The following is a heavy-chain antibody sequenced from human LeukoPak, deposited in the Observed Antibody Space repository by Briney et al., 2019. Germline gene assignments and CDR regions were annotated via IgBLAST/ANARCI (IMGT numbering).Heavy chain of an antibody. Sequence: GGSLRLSCAASGFTFDDYAMRWVRQAPGKGLEWVSGISWNSGSIGYADSVKGRFTISRDNAKNSLYLQMNSLRAEDTALYYCAKDSLYYYGSGSYRDWGQGTLVTVSS. J-gene: IGHJ4*02. CDR1: GFTFDDYA. D-gene: IGHD3-10*01. CDR2: ISWNSGSI. CDR3: AKDSLYYYGSGSYRD. V-gene: IGHV3-9*01.